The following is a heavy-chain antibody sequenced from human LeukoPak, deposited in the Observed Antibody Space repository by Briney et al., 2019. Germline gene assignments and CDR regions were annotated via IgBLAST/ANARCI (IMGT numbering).Heavy chain of an antibody. V-gene: IGHV1-46*01. Sequence: ASVKVSCKASGYTFTSYYMHWVRQAPGQGLEWMGIINPSGGSTSYAQKFQGRATMTRDTSTSTVYMELSSLRSEDTAVYYCARVGDSSGYSYYFDYWGQGTLVTVSS. D-gene: IGHD3-22*01. CDR1: GYTFTSYY. CDR3: ARVGDSSGYSYYFDY. J-gene: IGHJ4*02. CDR2: INPSGGST.